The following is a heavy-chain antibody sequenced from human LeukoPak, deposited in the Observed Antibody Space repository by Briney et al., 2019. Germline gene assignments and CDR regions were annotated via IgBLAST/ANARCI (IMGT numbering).Heavy chain of an antibody. Sequence: SETLSLTCSVSGGSIRSGRHHWAWVRQPPGKGLEFIGSLDESGRPYYNAPLKSRVTISEDSSGEQFSLNLSSVTAADTAVYFCARDLGGYPFFMDVWGRGTTVIVSS. D-gene: IGHD2-15*01. V-gene: IGHV4-39*07. CDR2: LDESGRP. CDR3: ARDLGGYPFFMDV. CDR1: GGSIRSGRHH. J-gene: IGHJ6*03.